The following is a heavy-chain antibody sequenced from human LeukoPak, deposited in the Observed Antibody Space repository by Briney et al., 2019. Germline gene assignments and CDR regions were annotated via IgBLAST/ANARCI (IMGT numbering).Heavy chain of an antibody. CDR1: GGSFSGYY. Sequence: SETLSLTCAVYGGSFSGYYWSWIRQPPGKGLEWIGEINHSGSTNYNPSLKSRVTISVDTSKNQFSLKLSSVTAADTAVYYCARGRYGAYDYWGLGTLVTVSS. CDR2: INHSGST. J-gene: IGHJ4*02. CDR3: ARGRYGAYDY. V-gene: IGHV4-34*01. D-gene: IGHD1-1*01.